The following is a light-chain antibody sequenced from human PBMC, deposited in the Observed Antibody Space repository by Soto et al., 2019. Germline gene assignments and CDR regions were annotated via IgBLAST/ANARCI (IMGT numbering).Light chain of an antibody. CDR3: QQYNNWPLYT. Sequence: EIVMTQSPATLSVSPGERATLSCRASQSVGGNLAWYQQRPGRAPRLLIYDASTRATDSPARFSGIGSGTEFTLSISILHSEDFALYYGQQYNNWPLYTLGQGTKLESK. CDR2: DAS. J-gene: IGKJ2*01. V-gene: IGKV3-15*01. CDR1: QSVGGN.